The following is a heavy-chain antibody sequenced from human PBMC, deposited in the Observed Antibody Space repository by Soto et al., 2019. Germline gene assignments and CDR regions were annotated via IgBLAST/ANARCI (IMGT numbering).Heavy chain of an antibody. CDR2: MNPNSGDT. CDR1: GYTFSSYN. CDR3: ASDRGDYIDTSNYHLDV. V-gene: IGHV1-8*01. D-gene: IGHD4-17*01. Sequence: QVPLVQSGAEVKKPGASVKVSCKASGYTFSSYNINWVRQATGQGLEWMAWMNPNSGDTGYAQKFQGRVTMTTNTSISTAYKELSSLRSEHTAVYYCASDRGDYIDTSNYHLDVWGKGTTVTVS. J-gene: IGHJ6*03.